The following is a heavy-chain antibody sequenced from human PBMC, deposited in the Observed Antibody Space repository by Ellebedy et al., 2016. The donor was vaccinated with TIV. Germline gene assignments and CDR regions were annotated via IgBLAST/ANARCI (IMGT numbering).Heavy chain of an antibody. V-gene: IGHV2-5*02. CDR2: IYWDDDK. Sequence: SGPTLVKPTQTLTLTCTFSGFSFSTSRVGVGWIRQPPGKALEWLALIYWDDDKRYSPSLKSRLTITKDTSKNQVVLTMTNMDPVDTATYFYAHRNYGSSWYFFDYWGQGTLVTVSS. CDR3: AHRNYGSSWYFFDY. D-gene: IGHD6-13*01. CDR1: GFSFSTSRVG. J-gene: IGHJ4*02.